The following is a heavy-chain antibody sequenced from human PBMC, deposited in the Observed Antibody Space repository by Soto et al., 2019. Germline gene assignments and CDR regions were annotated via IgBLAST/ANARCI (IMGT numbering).Heavy chain of an antibody. CDR2: IKSRIDGGTT. V-gene: IGHV3-15*07. Sequence: EVQLVESGGGLVKPGGSLRISCAASGFTISDVWLNWVRQAPGKGLGWVGRIKSRIDGGTTDFAAPVRGRFAISSDESQNTVFLEISSLQIEVTAVYYCTTDSHLSTTLGRFDFGGHGTLVTVSS. CDR1: GFTISDVW. CDR3: TTDSHLSTTLGRFDF. J-gene: IGHJ4*01. D-gene: IGHD7-27*01.